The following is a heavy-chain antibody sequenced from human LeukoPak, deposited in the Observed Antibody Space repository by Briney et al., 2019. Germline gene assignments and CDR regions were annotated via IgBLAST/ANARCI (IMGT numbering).Heavy chain of an antibody. CDR3: AKGLRLGELSSGFDY. CDR1: GFTFSNYA. Sequence: GGSLRLSCGASGFTFSNYAMNWVRQAPGKGLEWVSGISNSGGSAYYAASVKGRFTISRDNSRNTLYLQMNSLRAEDTAVYYCAKGLRLGELSSGFDYWGQGTLVTVSS. D-gene: IGHD3-16*02. V-gene: IGHV3-23*01. CDR2: ISNSGGSA. J-gene: IGHJ4*02.